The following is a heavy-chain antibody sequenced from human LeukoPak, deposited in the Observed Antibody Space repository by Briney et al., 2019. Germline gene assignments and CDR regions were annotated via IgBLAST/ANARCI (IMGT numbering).Heavy chain of an antibody. CDR2: MNPNSGNT. V-gene: IGHV1-8*02. CDR1: GYTFTSYG. Sequence: GASVKVSCKASGYTFTSYGINWVRQATGQGLEWMGWMNPNSGNTGYAQKFQGRVTMTRNTSISTAYMELSSLRSEDTAVYYCARAGAARRGYNWFDPWGQGTLVTVSS. CDR3: ARAGAARRGYNWFDP. J-gene: IGHJ5*02. D-gene: IGHD6-6*01.